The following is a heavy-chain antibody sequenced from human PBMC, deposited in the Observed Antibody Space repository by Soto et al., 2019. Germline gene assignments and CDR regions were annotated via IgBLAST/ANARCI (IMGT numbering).Heavy chain of an antibody. J-gene: IGHJ4*02. CDR3: ARNNWGIDY. Sequence: GGSLRLSCAASGFTFSSYWMNWVRQAPGKGLEWVAHTNQDGSEKYYVDSVKGRFTISRDNAKNSLYLQMNSLRAEDTAVYYCARNNWGIDYWGQGILVTVSS. CDR2: TNQDGSEK. D-gene: IGHD3-16*01. CDR1: GFTFSSYW. V-gene: IGHV3-7*01.